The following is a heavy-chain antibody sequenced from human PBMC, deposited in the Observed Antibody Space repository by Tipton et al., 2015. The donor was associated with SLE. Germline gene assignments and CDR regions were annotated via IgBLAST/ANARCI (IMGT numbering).Heavy chain of an antibody. V-gene: IGHV3-9*01. CDR3: ANIAVAGTGVDY. Sequence: SLRLSCAASGFTFDDYAMHWVRQAPGKGLEWVSGISWNSGSIGYADSVKGRFTISRDNSKNTLYLQMNSLRAEDTAVYYCANIAVAGTGVDYWGQGTLVTVSS. D-gene: IGHD6-19*01. J-gene: IGHJ4*02. CDR1: GFTFDDYA. CDR2: ISWNSGSI.